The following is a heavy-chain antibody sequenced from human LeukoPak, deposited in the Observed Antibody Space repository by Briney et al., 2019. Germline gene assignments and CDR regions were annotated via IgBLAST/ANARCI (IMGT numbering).Heavy chain of an antibody. CDR3: ARGSYYGFSGDS. V-gene: IGHV4-31*03. CDR2: IYYSGSA. CDR1: GGAIGSDGYY. Sequence: PSETLSLTCSVSGGAIGSDGYYWNWIRQHPGKGLEWIGYIYYSGSASYNPSLKSRVTISVDTSKNQLSLRLSSVTAADTAVYYCARGSYYGFSGDSWGQGSLVTVSS. D-gene: IGHD3-10*01. J-gene: IGHJ4*02.